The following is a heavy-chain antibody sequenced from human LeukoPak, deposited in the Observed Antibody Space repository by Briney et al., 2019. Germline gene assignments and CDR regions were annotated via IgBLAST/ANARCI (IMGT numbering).Heavy chain of an antibody. V-gene: IGHV1-69*04. CDR3: ASHLRSIAARSGDY. J-gene: IGHJ4*02. CDR2: IIPILGIA. D-gene: IGHD6-6*01. Sequence: GASVKVSCKASGGTFSSYAISWVRQAPGQGLEWMGRIIPILGIANYAQKFQGRVTITADKSTSTAYMELSSLRSEDTAVYYCASHLRSIAARSGDYWGQGTLVTVSS. CDR1: GGTFSSYA.